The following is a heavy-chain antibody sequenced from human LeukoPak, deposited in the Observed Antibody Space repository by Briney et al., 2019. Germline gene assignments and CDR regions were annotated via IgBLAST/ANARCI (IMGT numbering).Heavy chain of an antibody. J-gene: IGHJ4*02. CDR3: ALTPYNWNDGDY. V-gene: IGHV3-30*03. CDR1: GFTFSSYG. CDR2: ISYDGSNK. Sequence: PGRSLRLSCAASGFTFSSYGMHWVRQAPGKGLEWVAVISYDGSNKYYADSVKGRFTISRDNSKNTLYLQMNSLRAEDTAVYYCALTPYNWNDGDYWGQGTLATVSS. D-gene: IGHD1-1*01.